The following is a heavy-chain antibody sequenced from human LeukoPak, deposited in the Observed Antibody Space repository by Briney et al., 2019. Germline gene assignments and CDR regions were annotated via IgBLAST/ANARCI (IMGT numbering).Heavy chain of an antibody. Sequence: GGSLRLSCAAPGFTFSNYRMHWVRQAPGKGLVWVSLMNGDGSVKNYADSVEGRFTISRDNTRNTLYLQMNILRAEDTAVYYCARGVSLESGNFQYWGQGTLVTVSS. J-gene: IGHJ1*01. D-gene: IGHD3-3*01. CDR1: GFTFSNYR. CDR2: MNGDGSVK. CDR3: ARGVSLESGNFQY. V-gene: IGHV3-74*01.